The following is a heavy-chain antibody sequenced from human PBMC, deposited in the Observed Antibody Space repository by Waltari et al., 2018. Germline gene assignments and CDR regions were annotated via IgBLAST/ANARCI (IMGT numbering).Heavy chain of an antibody. D-gene: IGHD4-17*01. Sequence: VQLVQSGTEVKKPGATVQVSCKTSGYTFISYSMHWVRQAPGQRPEWMGWINVGNGDTKYSQEFQGRVTITSDTFARTTYMELRSLRSEDMAVYFCARGSRLPFFDWWGQGTLVSVSS. CDR1: GYTFISYS. J-gene: IGHJ4*02. V-gene: IGHV1-3*03. CDR2: INVGNGDT. CDR3: ARGSRLPFFDW.